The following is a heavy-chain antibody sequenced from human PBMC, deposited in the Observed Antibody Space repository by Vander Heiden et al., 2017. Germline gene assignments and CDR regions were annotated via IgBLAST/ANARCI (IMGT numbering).Heavy chain of an antibody. J-gene: IGHJ4*02. Sequence: EVQLVESGGSLVKPGGSMRLSCAACGFTVSSYSMKWVRQAPGKALEWVSSISSSSSYIYYADSVNGRFTISTDNAKNSPYLQMNSLRAEDTAVYYCARALNGVCPSDYWGQGTLVTVSS. CDR1: GFTVSSYS. CDR3: ARALNGVCPSDY. D-gene: IGHD2-8*01. V-gene: IGHV3-21*01. CDR2: ISSSSSYI.